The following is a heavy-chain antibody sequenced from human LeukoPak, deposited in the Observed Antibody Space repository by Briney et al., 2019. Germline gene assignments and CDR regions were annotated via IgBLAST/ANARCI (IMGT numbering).Heavy chain of an antibody. Sequence: KSSETLSLTCTVSGGSISSYYWSWIRQPPGKGLEWIGYIYYSGSTNYNPSLKSRVTISVDTSKNQFSLKLSSVTAADTAVYYCARAAFGVSGPEDFDYWGQGTPVTVSS. D-gene: IGHD3-10*01. CDR2: IYYSGST. CDR3: ARAAFGVSGPEDFDY. CDR1: GGSISSYY. V-gene: IGHV4-59*01. J-gene: IGHJ4*02.